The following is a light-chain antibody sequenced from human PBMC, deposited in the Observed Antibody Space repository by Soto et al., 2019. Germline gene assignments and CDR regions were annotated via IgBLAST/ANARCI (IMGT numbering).Light chain of an antibody. Sequence: QSALTQPRSVSGSPGQSVTISCTGTGSDVGGYNYVSWYQQYPDKAPKVMIYDVTKRPAGVPDRFSGSKSGNTASLTISGLKDDDEADYYCCSYAGSYTYVFGTGTKLTVL. V-gene: IGLV2-11*01. CDR2: DVT. J-gene: IGLJ1*01. CDR1: GSDVGGYNY. CDR3: CSYAGSYTYV.